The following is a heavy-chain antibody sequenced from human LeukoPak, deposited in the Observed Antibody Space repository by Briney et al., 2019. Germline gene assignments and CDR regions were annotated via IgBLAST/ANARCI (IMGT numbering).Heavy chain of an antibody. CDR2: INHSGST. Sequence: SETLSLTCAVYGGSFSGYYWSWIRQPPGKGLEWIGEINHSGSTNYNPSLKSRVTISVDTSKNQFSLKLSSVTAADTAVYYCATSPLIAAAGTGYWGQGTLVTVSS. CDR3: ATSPLIAAAGTGY. V-gene: IGHV4-34*01. J-gene: IGHJ4*02. D-gene: IGHD6-13*01. CDR1: GGSFSGYY.